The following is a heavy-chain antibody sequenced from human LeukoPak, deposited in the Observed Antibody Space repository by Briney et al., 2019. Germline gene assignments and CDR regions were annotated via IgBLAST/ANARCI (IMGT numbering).Heavy chain of an antibody. J-gene: IGHJ6*02. CDR1: GGSFSGYY. D-gene: IGHD2-15*01. CDR3: ASLRPSFRYCSGGSCYSYYYYGMDV. V-gene: IGHV4-34*01. Sequence: SETLSLTCAVYGGSFSGYYWSWIRQPPGKGLEWIGEINHSGSTNYNPSLKSRVTISVDTSKNQFSLKLSSVTAADTAVYYCASLRPSFRYCSGGSCYSYYYYGMDVWGQGTTVTVSS. CDR2: INHSGST.